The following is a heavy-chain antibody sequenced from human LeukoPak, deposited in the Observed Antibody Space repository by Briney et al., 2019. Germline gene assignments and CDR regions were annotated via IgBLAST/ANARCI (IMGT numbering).Heavy chain of an antibody. V-gene: IGHV3-66*01. Sequence: PGGSLRLSCAASGFTVSSNYMSWVRQAPGKGLEWVSVIYSGGSTYYADSVKGRFTISRDNSKNTLYLQMNSLRAEDTAVYYCARGITIFGVVGYFDYWGQGTPVTVSS. CDR3: ARGITIFGVVGYFDY. CDR2: IYSGGST. D-gene: IGHD3-3*01. CDR1: GFTVSSNY. J-gene: IGHJ4*02.